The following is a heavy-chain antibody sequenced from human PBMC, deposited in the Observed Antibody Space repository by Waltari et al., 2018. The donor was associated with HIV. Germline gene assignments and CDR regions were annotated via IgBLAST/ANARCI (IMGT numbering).Heavy chain of an antibody. J-gene: IGHJ3*02. CDR2: IKQDGSEK. V-gene: IGHV3-7*01. CDR3: ARMGLMMYAIGAFDI. CDR1: GFTFRLSW. Sequence: EVQLVESGGGLVQPGGSLRLSWAASGFTFRLSWLRWVRQAPGKGLEWVANIKQDGSEKHYVDSVKGRFTISRDNAKKSLYLQMNSLRAEDTAVYYCARMGLMMYAIGAFDIWGQGTMVTVSS. D-gene: IGHD2-8*01.